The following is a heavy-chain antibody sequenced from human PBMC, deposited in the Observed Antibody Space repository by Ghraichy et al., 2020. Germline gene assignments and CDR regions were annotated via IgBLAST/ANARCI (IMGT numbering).Heavy chain of an antibody. D-gene: IGHD3-22*01. CDR1: GFTFSSYT. Sequence: GGSLRLSCAASGFTFSSYTMHWVRQAPGKGLEWVAVISYDGSNKYYADSVKGRFTISRDNSKNTLYLQMNSLRAEDTAVYYCARDTTSRGYYYGEDWYFDLWGRGTLVTVSS. CDR3: ARDTTSRGYYYGEDWYFDL. CDR2: ISYDGSNK. J-gene: IGHJ2*01. V-gene: IGHV3-30-3*01.